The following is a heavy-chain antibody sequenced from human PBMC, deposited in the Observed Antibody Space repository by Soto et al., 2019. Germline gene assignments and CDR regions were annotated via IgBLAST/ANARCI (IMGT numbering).Heavy chain of an antibody. CDR3: ARHGAFRRQTVAGTLHSFFVL. V-gene: IGHV1-2*02. D-gene: IGHD6-19*01. CDR1: GYTFNGYY. Sequence: QVQLVQSGAEVKKPGASVKVSCRASGYTFNGYYLHWVRQAPGEGPEWMGWINPNSGGTNYAPKFEGGVSMTRDTSISTAYTELTRLRPDDPALSPRARHGAFRRQTVAGTLHSFFVLWGRGALFTVSS. J-gene: IGHJ2*01. CDR2: INPNSGGT.